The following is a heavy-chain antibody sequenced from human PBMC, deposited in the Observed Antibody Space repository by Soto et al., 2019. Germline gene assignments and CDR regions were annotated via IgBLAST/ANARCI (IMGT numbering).Heavy chain of an antibody. CDR2: IIPILGIA. D-gene: IGHD3-10*01. CDR1: GGTFSSYT. V-gene: IGHV1-69*02. Sequence: ASVKVSCKASGGTFSSYTISWVRQAPGQGLEWMGRIIPILGIANYAQKFKGRVTITADKSTSTAYMELSSLRSEDTAGYYCARVDGSGSYYTSIFDYWGQGTLVTVSS. CDR3: ARVDGSGSYYTSIFDY. J-gene: IGHJ4*02.